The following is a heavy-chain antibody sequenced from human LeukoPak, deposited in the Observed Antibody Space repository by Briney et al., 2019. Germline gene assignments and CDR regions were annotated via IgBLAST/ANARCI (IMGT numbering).Heavy chain of an antibody. D-gene: IGHD1-26*01. CDR1: GGSVSSGSYY. CDR3: ARDTPTYFDY. Sequence: NPSETLSLTCTVSGGSVSSGSYYWSWIRQPPGKGLEWIGYIYYSGSTNYNPSLKSRVTISVDTSRNQFSLKLSSVTAADTAVYYCARDTPTYFDYWGQGTLVTVSS. CDR2: IYYSGST. V-gene: IGHV4-61*01. J-gene: IGHJ4*02.